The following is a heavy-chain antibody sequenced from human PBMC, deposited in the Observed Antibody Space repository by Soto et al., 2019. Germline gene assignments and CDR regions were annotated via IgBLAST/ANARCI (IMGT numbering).Heavy chain of an antibody. CDR2: IYKSATT. Sequence: SETLSLTCSVSGDSISNLDYFCAWIRQPPGQALEYIGYIYKSATTYYNPSFESRVAISVDTSKSQFSLNVTSVTAADTAVYFCARGRYCLTGRCFPNWFDSWGQGALVTVSS. J-gene: IGHJ5*01. CDR3: ARGRYCLTGRCFPNWFDS. V-gene: IGHV4-30-4*01. D-gene: IGHD7-27*01. CDR1: GDSISNLDYF.